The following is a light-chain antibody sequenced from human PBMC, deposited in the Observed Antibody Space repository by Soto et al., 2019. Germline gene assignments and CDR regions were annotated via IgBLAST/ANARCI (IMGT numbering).Light chain of an antibody. Sequence: DIQWTQSPSFLSGSVGDRVTITCRASQGISSYLAWYQLKPGKAPKLLISTASTLQSGVPSRFSGSGSGTEFTLTISSLQPDDFATYYCQQDYNYPWTFGQGTKVDIK. V-gene: IGKV1-9*01. CDR2: TAS. CDR1: QGISSY. CDR3: QQDYNYPWT. J-gene: IGKJ1*01.